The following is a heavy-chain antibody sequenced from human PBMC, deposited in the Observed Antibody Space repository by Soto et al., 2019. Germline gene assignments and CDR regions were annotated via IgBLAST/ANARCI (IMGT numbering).Heavy chain of an antibody. Sequence: GASVKVSCKTSGYTFSNYGINWVRQAPGQGLEWMGWISGYNGNTNYAQTVQGRVTMTTDTSTGIVYMELWSLKSDDTAIYYCSRFIIVGGWFDPNYYRSMDVWGQGTTVTGSS. CDR1: GYTFSNYG. CDR2: ISGYNGNT. D-gene: IGHD6-19*01. CDR3: SRFIIVGGWFDPNYYRSMDV. J-gene: IGHJ6*01. V-gene: IGHV1-18*01.